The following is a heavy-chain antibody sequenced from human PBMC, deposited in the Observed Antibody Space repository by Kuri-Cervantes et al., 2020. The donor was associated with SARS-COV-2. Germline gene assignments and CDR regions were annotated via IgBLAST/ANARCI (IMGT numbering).Heavy chain of an antibody. V-gene: IGHV4-59*08. CDR3: ARHALSSPVRGGGEYYYYYGMDV. D-gene: IGHD3-10*01. CDR1: GGSISSYY. CDR2: IYYSGST. Sequence: SETLSLTCTVSGGSISSYYWSWIRQPPGKGLEWIGYIYYSGSTNYNPSLKSRVTVSVDTSKNQFSLKLSSVTAADTAVYYCARHALSSPVRGGGEYYYYYGMDVWGQGTTVTVSS. J-gene: IGHJ6*02.